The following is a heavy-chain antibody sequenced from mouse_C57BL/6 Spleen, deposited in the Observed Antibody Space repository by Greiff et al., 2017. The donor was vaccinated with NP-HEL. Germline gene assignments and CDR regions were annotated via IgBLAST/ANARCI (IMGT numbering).Heavy chain of an antibody. CDR1: GFTFSDYG. CDR3: ARMGPYWYFDV. CDR2: ISSGSSTI. V-gene: IGHV5-17*01. J-gene: IGHJ1*03. Sequence: EVHLVESGGGLVKPGGSLKLSCAASGFTFSDYGMHWVRQAPEKGLEWVAYISSGSSTIYYADTVKGRFTISRDNAKNTLFLQMTSLRSEDTAMYSCARMGPYWYFDVWGTGTTVTVSS.